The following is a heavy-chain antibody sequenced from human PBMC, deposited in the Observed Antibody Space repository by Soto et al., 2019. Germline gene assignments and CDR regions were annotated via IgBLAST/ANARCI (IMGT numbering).Heavy chain of an antibody. Sequence: PGESLKISCKGSGYSFTSYWISWVRQMPGKGLEWMGIIYPGDSDTRYSPSFQGQVTISADKSISTAYLQWSSLKSSDTAMYYCARHSEESLDTVTHVDYWGQGTLVTVSS. CDR1: GYSFTSYW. CDR3: ARHSEESLDTVTHVDY. J-gene: IGHJ4*02. CDR2: IYPGDSDT. V-gene: IGHV5-51*01. D-gene: IGHD4-17*01.